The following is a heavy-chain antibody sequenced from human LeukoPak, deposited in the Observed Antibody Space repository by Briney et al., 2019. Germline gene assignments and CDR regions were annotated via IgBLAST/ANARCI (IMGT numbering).Heavy chain of an antibody. J-gene: IGHJ5*02. Sequence: GGSLRLSCAASGFTFSSYSMNWVRQAPGKGLEWVSSISSSSSYIYYADSVKGRFTISRDNAKNSLYLQLNSLRAEDTAVYYCARVLHKRNYDSSDYYGSWGQGTLVTVSS. CDR2: ISSSSSYI. V-gene: IGHV3-21*01. D-gene: IGHD3-22*01. CDR1: GFTFSSYS. CDR3: ARVLHKRNYDSSDYYGS.